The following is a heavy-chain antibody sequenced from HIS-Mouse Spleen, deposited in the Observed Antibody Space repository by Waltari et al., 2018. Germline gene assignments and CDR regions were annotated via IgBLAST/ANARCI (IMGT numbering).Heavy chain of an antibody. Sequence: QLQLQESGPGLVKPSETLSLTCTVSGGSISSSSYYWGWIRQPPGKGLEWIGSIYYSGITYYNPSLKSGVTISVDTSTNQFSLKLSSVTAADTAVYYCAREIPYSSSWYDWYFDLWGRGTLVTVSS. D-gene: IGHD6-13*01. CDR1: GGSISSSSYY. CDR2: IYYSGIT. V-gene: IGHV4-39*07. CDR3: AREIPYSSSWYDWYFDL. J-gene: IGHJ2*01.